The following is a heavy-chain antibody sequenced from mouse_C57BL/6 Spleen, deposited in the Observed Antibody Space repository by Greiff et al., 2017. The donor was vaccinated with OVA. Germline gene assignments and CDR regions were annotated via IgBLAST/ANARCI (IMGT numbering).Heavy chain of an antibody. J-gene: IGHJ2*01. CDR2: INPGSGGT. D-gene: IGHD4-1*01. V-gene: IGHV1-54*01. CDR1: GYAFTNYL. Sequence: VQLQQSGAELVRPGTSVKVSCKASGYAFTNYLIEWVEQRPGQGLEWIGVINPGSGGTNYNEKFKGKATLTADKSSSTAYMQLSSLTSEDSAVYFCARRWDYFDYWGQGTTLTVSS. CDR3: ARRWDYFDY.